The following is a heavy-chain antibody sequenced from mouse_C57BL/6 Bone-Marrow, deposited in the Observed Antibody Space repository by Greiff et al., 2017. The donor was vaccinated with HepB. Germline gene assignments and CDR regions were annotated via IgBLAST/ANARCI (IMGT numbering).Heavy chain of an antibody. J-gene: IGHJ1*03. Sequence: VQLQQPGAELVKPGASVKMSCKASGYTFTSYWITWVKQRPGQGLEWIGDIYPGSGSTNYNEKFKSKATLTVDTSSSTAYMQLSSLTSEDSAVYYCARGDITTVGYFEVWGTGTTVTVSS. CDR2: IYPGSGST. CDR1: GYTFTSYW. CDR3: ARGDITTVGYFEV. D-gene: IGHD1-1*01. V-gene: IGHV1-55*01.